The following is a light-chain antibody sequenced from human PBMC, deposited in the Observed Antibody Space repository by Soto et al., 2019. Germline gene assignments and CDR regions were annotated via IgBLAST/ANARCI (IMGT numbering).Light chain of an antibody. CDR3: QHTYRTPWT. CDR1: QTIMTY. Sequence: DIQMTQSPSSLSASVGDEVTITCRASQTIMTYLNWYQLKPGKPPRLLIYAASSLQSGVPSRFSGSGSGTDFTLTISSVQPEDFATYFCQHTYRTPWTFGQGTKVDI. J-gene: IGKJ1*01. V-gene: IGKV1-39*01. CDR2: AAS.